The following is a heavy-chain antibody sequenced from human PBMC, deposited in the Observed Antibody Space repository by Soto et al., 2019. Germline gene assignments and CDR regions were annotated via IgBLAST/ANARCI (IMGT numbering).Heavy chain of an antibody. CDR3: ARRTSYYDDSNAYYSFDY. J-gene: IGHJ4*02. Sequence: VKVSCKGSGYSFTSYGISWVRQAPGQGLEWMGWISVYNGNIKYAQKFEGRVTMTTDTSMFTAYLEVRSLRSDDTAVYYCARRTSYYDDSNAYYSFDYWGPGTLVTVS. CDR2: ISVYNGNI. D-gene: IGHD3-22*01. V-gene: IGHV1-18*04. CDR1: GYSFTSYG.